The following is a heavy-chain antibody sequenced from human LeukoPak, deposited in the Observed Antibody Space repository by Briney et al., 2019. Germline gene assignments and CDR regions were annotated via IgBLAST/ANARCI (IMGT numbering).Heavy chain of an antibody. V-gene: IGHV3-23*01. CDR3: AKSGPALWFGELAYYGMDV. J-gene: IGHJ6*02. Sequence: QAGGSLRLSCAASGFTFSSYAMSWVRQAPGKGLEWVSAISGSGGSTYYADSVKGRFTISSDNSKNTLYLQMNSLRAEDTAVYYCAKSGPALWFGELAYYGMDVWGQGTTVTVSS. CDR2: ISGSGGST. CDR1: GFTFSSYA. D-gene: IGHD3-10*01.